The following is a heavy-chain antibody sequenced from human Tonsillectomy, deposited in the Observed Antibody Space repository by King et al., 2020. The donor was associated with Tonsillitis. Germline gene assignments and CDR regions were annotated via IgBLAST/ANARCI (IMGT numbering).Heavy chain of an antibody. CDR1: GFSFSTYG. V-gene: IGHV3-48*01. J-gene: IGHJ4*02. D-gene: IGHD3-9*01. CDR2: SSCSSSAI. Sequence: VQLVESGGGLVQPGGSLRLSCAASGFSFSTYGMNWVRQAPGKGLEWLSYSSCSSSAIYYADSVKGRFTISRDTAMNSLYLQMNSLRAEDTAVYYCARSYYNILTCYSLSGAFDYWGQGTLVTVSS. CDR3: ARSYYNILTCYSLSGAFDY.